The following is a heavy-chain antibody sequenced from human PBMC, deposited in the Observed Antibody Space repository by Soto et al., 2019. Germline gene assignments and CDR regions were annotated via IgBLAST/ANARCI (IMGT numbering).Heavy chain of an antibody. Sequence: EVQLLESGGGLVQPGGSLRLSCAASGFTFSSYAMSWVRQAPGKGLEWVSAISGSGGSTYYADSVKGRFTISRDNSKNTLYLQMNSLRAEDTAVYYCAKGRELSGYFDWLLSEALDYWGQGTLVTVSS. CDR1: GFTFSSYA. CDR2: ISGSGGST. J-gene: IGHJ4*02. CDR3: AKGRELSGYFDWLLSEALDY. V-gene: IGHV3-23*01. D-gene: IGHD3-9*01.